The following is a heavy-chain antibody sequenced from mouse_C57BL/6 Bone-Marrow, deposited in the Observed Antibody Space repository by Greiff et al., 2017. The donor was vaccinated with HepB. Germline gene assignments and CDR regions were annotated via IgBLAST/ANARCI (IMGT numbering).Heavy chain of an antibody. Sequence: VKLMESGGDLVKPGGSLKLSCAASGFTFSSYGMSWVRPTPDKRLEWDATISSGGSYTYYPDSVKGRFTISRDNAKNTLYLQMSSLKSEDTAMYYCARPPLYNGYDWDWYFDVWGTGTTVTVSS. CDR3: ARPPLYNGYDWDWYFDV. CDR1: GFTFSSYG. D-gene: IGHD2-2*01. V-gene: IGHV5-6*02. CDR2: ISSGGSYT. J-gene: IGHJ1*03.